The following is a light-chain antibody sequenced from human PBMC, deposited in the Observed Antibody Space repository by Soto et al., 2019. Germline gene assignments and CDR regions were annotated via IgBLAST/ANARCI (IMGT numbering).Light chain of an antibody. CDR1: QSISSW. V-gene: IGKV1-5*01. J-gene: IGKJ4*01. CDR2: DAS. CDR3: QQYNRYPLT. Sequence: DIQMTQSPSTLAASVGDRVTITCRASQSISSWLAWYQQKPGKAPKLLIYDASSLESGVPSRFSGSGSGSEFTLTISSLQPDDFATYYCQQYNRYPLTFGGGTKVEIK.